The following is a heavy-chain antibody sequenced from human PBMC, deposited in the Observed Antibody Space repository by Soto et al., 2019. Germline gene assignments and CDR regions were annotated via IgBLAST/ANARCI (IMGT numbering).Heavy chain of an antibody. J-gene: IGHJ6*03. CDR3: AKPNGASSAYYMNV. D-gene: IGHD1-26*01. V-gene: IGHV3-23*01. CDR1: GFTFGNYA. Sequence: PGGSLRLSCSASGFTFGNYAMSWVRQAPGRGLEWVSSVRGSGDVSCYVDSVKGRFTTSRDNSRNTLSLQLVSLRAEDTAVYYCAKPNGASSAYYMNVWGKETRVTVSS. CDR2: VRGSGDVS.